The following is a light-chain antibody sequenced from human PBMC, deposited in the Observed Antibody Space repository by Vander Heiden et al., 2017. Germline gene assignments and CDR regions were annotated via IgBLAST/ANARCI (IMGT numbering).Light chain of an antibody. Sequence: QSALTQPPSASGSPGQSVTIPCTGTSSDVGGYNYVSWYQQHPGNAPILMIYEGSKRPSGGPDRFSGSKSGNTASLTVAGFQDEDEDDYYCSSDAGSNIVFGGGTKLTVL. V-gene: IGLV2-8*01. CDR3: SSDAGSNIV. J-gene: IGLJ2*01. CDR2: EGS. CDR1: SSDVGGYNY.